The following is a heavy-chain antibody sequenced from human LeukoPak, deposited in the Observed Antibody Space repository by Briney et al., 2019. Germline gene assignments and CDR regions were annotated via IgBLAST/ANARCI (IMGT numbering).Heavy chain of an antibody. V-gene: IGHV3-30*02. CDR2: IRYDGSNK. D-gene: IGHD2-2*01. J-gene: IGHJ5*02. CDR3: AKVRPQDIVVVPDAYNWFDP. Sequence: GGSLRLSCAASGFTSSSYGMHWVRQAPGKGLEWVAFIRYDGSNKYYADSVEGQFTISRDNSKNTLYLQMNSLRAEDTAVYYCAKVRPQDIVVVPDAYNWFDPWGQGTLVTVSS. CDR1: GFTSSSYG.